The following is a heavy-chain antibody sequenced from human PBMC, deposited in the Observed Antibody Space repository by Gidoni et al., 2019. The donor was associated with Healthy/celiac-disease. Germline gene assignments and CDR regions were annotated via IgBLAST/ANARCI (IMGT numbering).Heavy chain of an antibody. CDR3: ANAGIAVAGTIPYYFDY. J-gene: IGHJ4*02. V-gene: IGHV3-23*04. CDR1: GFTFSSYA. Sequence: EVQLVESGGGLVQPGGSLRLSCAASGFTFSSYAMSWVRQAPGKGLEWVSAISGSGGSTYYADSVKGRFTISRDNSKNTLYLQMNSLRAEDTAVYYCANAGIAVAGTIPYYFDYWGQGTLVTVSS. CDR2: ISGSGGST. D-gene: IGHD6-19*01.